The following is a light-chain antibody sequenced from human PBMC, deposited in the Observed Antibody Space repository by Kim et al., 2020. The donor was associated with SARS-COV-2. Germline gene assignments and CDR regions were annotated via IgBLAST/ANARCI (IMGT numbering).Light chain of an antibody. V-gene: IGKV3-11*01. CDR1: QSVTNY. J-gene: IGKJ5*01. Sequence: EIVLTQSPATLSLSPGDRATLSCRASQSVTNYLAWHQQKPGQPPRLLIYDAFNRATGIPARFSGSGSGTDFNLTISSLEPEDFAVYYCQQRANWPITSGRATRLEIK. CDR3: QQRANWPIT. CDR2: DAF.